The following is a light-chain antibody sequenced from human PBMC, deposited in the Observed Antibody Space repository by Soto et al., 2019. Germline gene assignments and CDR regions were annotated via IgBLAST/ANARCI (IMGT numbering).Light chain of an antibody. CDR1: SSDVGGYNF. J-gene: IGLJ2*01. CDR3: SSYTSISTLV. CDR2: EVG. Sequence: QSALTQPASVSGSPGQSITISCTGTSSDVGGYNFVSWYQQHPGKAPKLIIYEVGNRSSGVSNRFSGSKSGNTASLTISGLQAEDESDYYCSSYTSISTLVFGGGTQLTVL. V-gene: IGLV2-14*01.